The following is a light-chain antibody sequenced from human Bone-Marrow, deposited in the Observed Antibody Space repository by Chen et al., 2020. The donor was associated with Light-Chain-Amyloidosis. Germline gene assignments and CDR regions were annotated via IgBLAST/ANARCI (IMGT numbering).Light chain of an antibody. J-gene: IGLJ3*02. V-gene: IGLV3-21*02. CDR2: DDS. CDR3: QVWDRSSDRPV. Sequence: SYVLTHPSSVSVAPGQTATFPCGGNNIGSTSVHWYQQTPGQAPLLVVYDDSDRPSGIPERLSGSNSGNTATLTISRVEAGDEADYYCQVWDRSSDRPVFGGGTKLTVL. CDR1: NIGSTS.